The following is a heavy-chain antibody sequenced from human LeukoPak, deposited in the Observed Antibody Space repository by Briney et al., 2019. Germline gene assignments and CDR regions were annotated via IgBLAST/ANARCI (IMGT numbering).Heavy chain of an antibody. V-gene: IGHV4-30-2*01. CDR1: GGSISSGGYY. Sequence: PSQTLSLTCTVSGGSISSGGYYWSWIRQPPGKGLEWIGEINHSGSTNYNPSLKSRVTISVDTSKNQFSLKLSSVTAADTAVYYCARGASLAVRGVIITYRIMYFDYWGQGTLVTVSS. CDR2: INHSGST. CDR3: ARGASLAVRGVIITYRIMYFDY. D-gene: IGHD3-10*01. J-gene: IGHJ4*02.